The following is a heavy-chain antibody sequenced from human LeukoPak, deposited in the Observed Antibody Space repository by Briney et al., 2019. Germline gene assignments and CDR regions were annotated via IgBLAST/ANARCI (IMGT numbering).Heavy chain of an antibody. Sequence: SVKVSCKASGGTFSSYAISWVRQAPGQGLEWMGGIIPIFGTANYAQKFQGRVTITADESTSTAYVELSSLRSEDTAVYYCARADDYGDSYNWFDPWGQGTLVTVSS. D-gene: IGHD4-17*01. J-gene: IGHJ5*02. CDR3: ARADDYGDSYNWFDP. V-gene: IGHV1-69*13. CDR2: IIPIFGTA. CDR1: GGTFSSYA.